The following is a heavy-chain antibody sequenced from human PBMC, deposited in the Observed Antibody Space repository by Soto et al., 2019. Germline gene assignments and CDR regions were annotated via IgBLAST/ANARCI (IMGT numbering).Heavy chain of an antibody. J-gene: IGHJ5*02. Sequence: PXEXLQISCKCPGYXFNNYLLVWVRQTPGKGLEWMGLIFTRYSETKNSPSLQGHVSFSVDNSINTVYLQWNSLKTTDTGIYFCARGYFDSGHGYDLWGQGTLATVSS. CDR1: GYXFNNYL. CDR3: ARGYFDSGHGYDL. CDR2: IFTRYSET. V-gene: IGHV5-51*01. D-gene: IGHD3-10*01.